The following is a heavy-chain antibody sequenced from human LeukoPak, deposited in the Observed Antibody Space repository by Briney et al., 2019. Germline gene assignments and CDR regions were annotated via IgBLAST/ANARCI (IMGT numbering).Heavy chain of an antibody. CDR2: IYYSGST. J-gene: IGHJ3*02. Sequence: PSETLSLTCTVSGGSISSGGYSWSWIRQHPGKGLEWIGYIYYSGSTYYNPSLKSRVTISVDTSKNQFSLKLSSVTAADTAVYYCARTNRDGAVRPTTTPPIQVFDIWGQGTMVTVSS. CDR1: GGSISSGGYS. V-gene: IGHV4-31*03. D-gene: IGHD2-8*01. CDR3: ARTNRDGAVRPTTTPPIQVFDI.